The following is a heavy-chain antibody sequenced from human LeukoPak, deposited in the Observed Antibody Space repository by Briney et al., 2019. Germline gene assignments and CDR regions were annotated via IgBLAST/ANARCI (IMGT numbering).Heavy chain of an antibody. Sequence: GASLKISCKGSGYRFTSYWIGWVRQMPGKGLEWMGIIYPGDSDTRYSPSFQGQVTISADKSISTAYLQWSSLKASDTAMYYCARHIGNNAAGYYFDYWGQGTLVTVSA. J-gene: IGHJ4*02. CDR1: GYRFTSYW. CDR3: ARHIGNNAAGYYFDY. V-gene: IGHV5-51*01. CDR2: IYPGDSDT. D-gene: IGHD6-19*01.